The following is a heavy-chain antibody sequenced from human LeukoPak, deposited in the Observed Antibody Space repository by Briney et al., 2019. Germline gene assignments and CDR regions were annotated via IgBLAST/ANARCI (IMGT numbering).Heavy chain of an antibody. J-gene: IGHJ4*02. CDR1: GGSISSSSYY. D-gene: IGHD3-22*01. CDR3: TCGYYSRGDY. CDR2: IYYSGNT. Sequence: SETLSLTCNVSGGSISSSSYYRGWIRQPAGKGLEWVGTIYYSGNTYYNPSLKGRATISVDTSKTQFSLKLTSVTAADTAVYYCTCGYYSRGDYWGQGTLVTVSS. V-gene: IGHV4-39*01.